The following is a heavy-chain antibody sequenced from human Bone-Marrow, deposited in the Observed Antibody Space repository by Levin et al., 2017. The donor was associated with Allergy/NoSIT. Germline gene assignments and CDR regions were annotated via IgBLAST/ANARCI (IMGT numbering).Heavy chain of an antibody. CDR3: ASGSLLYPEF. CDR2: IDFSGNRV. CDR1: GFNFSEHY. Sequence: GGSLRLSCGISGFNFSEHYMSWIRQAPGKGLEWVSSIDFSGNRVFYADSVKGRFTVSRDNAKTSVSLHMVSLRADDTAVYYCASGSLLYPEFWGQGTLVTVSS. V-gene: IGHV3-11*01. D-gene: IGHD2-21*01. J-gene: IGHJ4*02.